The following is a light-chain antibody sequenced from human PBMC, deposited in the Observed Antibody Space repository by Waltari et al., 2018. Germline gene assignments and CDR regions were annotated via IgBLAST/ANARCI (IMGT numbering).Light chain of an antibody. Sequence: QSALTQPASVSGLPGQAITISCTGTSSDVGGYDLVSWYQQHPGKAPKPMMYEVYKRPSGFSNRCSGSKSGNTASLTISGLQAEDEADYYCCSYAGSSTFTFGGGTKLTVL. CDR1: SSDVGGYDL. CDR3: CSYAGSSTFT. J-gene: IGLJ2*01. V-gene: IGLV2-23*02. CDR2: EVY.